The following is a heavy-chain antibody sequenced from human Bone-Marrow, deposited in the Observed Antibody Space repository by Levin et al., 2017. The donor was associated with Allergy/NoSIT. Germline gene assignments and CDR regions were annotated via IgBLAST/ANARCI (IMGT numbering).Heavy chain of an antibody. V-gene: IGHV1-2*06. Sequence: ASVKVSCKASGFAFTGYYIHWVRQAPGQGLEWLGRINPNTGGTNYAQKFQGRVTLTRDTSISTAYMDLSRLRYDDTAVYYCARDAGAAAGPRWGQGTLVTVSA. D-gene: IGHD6-13*01. J-gene: IGHJ4*02. CDR1: GFAFTGYY. CDR2: INPNTGGT. CDR3: ARDAGAAAGPR.